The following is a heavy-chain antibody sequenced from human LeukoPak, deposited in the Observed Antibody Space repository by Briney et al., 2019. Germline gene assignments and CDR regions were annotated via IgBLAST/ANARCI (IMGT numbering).Heavy chain of an antibody. J-gene: IGHJ4*02. Sequence: SETLSLTCTVSGGSMNAYFCSWIRQPPGKGLEWIGYIYNSGSTNYNPSLKSRVTISVDTSKNQFSLKLSSVTAADTAVYYCARDVGATPGYFDYWGQGTLVTVSS. CDR3: ARDVGATPGYFDY. D-gene: IGHD1-26*01. CDR2: IYNSGST. CDR1: GGSMNAYF. V-gene: IGHV4-59*01.